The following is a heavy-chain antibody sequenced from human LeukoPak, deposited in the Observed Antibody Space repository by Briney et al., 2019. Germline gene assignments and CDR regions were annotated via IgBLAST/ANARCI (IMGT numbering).Heavy chain of an antibody. Sequence: PGGSLRLSCAASGFTFSSYSMNWVRQAPGKGLEWVSSIDSSSTYIYYADSLKGRFTISRDNAKNSVFLQINSLRAEDTAVYYCARWGCSSSCYGNNYNMDVWGQGTTVTVSS. D-gene: IGHD2-2*01. CDR1: GFTFSSYS. CDR3: ARWGCSSSCYGNNYNMDV. J-gene: IGHJ6*02. V-gene: IGHV3-21*01. CDR2: IDSSSTYI.